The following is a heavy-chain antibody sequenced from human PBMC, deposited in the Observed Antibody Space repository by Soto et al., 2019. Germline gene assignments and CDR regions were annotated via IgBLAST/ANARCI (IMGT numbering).Heavy chain of an antibody. CDR2: ILSDGSKK. CDR3: VKDGSSGWPYFGDMDV. J-gene: IGHJ6*02. CDR1: GFTFSSYG. V-gene: IGHV3-30*18. D-gene: IGHD6-19*01. Sequence: QVQLVESGGGVVQPGRSLRLSCAASGFTFSSYGMHWVRQAPGKGLEWVAVILSDGSKKYYADSVKGRFTISRDNSKNTLYLQMSSLRGEYTALYYCVKDGSSGWPYFGDMDVWGRGTTGTVSS.